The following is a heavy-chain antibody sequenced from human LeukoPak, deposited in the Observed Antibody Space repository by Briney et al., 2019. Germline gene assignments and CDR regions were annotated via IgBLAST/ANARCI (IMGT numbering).Heavy chain of an antibody. J-gene: IGHJ4*02. CDR2: IYYDGRT. CDR3: ARALNFDY. V-gene: IGHV4-59*01. CDR1: GGSITYYY. Sequence: SETLSLTCTVSGGSITYYYWSWIRQPPGKELEWIGYIYYDGRTNYSPSLESRVTISVDTSKNQFSLKLSSVTAADTAVYYCARALNFDYWGQGTLVTVSS.